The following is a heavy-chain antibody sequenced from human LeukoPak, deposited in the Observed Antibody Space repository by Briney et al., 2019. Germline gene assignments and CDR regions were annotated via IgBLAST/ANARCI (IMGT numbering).Heavy chain of an antibody. J-gene: IGHJ4*02. V-gene: IGHV3-48*03. CDR1: GFTFSNYE. CDR2: ISSSGDSI. D-gene: IGHD1-26*01. Sequence: GGSLRLSCAASGFTFSNYEMNWVRQAPGKGLEWVSYISSSGDSIYYTDSVRGRFTISRDNAKNSLYLQMNGLRAEDTAVYYCLRDEVGATTEFDYWGQGTLVTVSS. CDR3: LRDEVGATTEFDY.